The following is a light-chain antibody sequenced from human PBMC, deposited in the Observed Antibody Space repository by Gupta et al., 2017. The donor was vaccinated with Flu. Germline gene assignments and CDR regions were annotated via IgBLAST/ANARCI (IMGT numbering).Light chain of an antibody. V-gene: IGKV1-5*03. CDR1: QSISSW. CDR3: QQYNSFVT. J-gene: IGKJ1*01. CDR2: KAS. Sequence: VGDRVTITCRASQSISSWLAWYQQKPGKAPKLLIYKASSLESGVPSRFSGSGSGTEFTLTISSLQPDDFATYYCQQYNSFVTFGQGTKVEIK.